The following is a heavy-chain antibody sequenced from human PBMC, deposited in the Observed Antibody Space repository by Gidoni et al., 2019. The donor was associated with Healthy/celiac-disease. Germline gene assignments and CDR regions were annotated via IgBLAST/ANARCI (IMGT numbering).Heavy chain of an antibody. CDR3: ARGGKWELPPRHFDY. CDR2: INHSRST. CDR1: GGSFSGYY. J-gene: IGHJ4*02. D-gene: IGHD1-26*01. Sequence: QVQLQQWGAGLLKPSETLSLTCAVYGGSFSGYYWSWIRQPPGKGLEWIGEINHSRSTNYNPSLKSRVTISVDTSKNQFSLKLSSVTAADTAVYYCARGGKWELPPRHFDYWGQGTLVTVSS. V-gene: IGHV4-34*01.